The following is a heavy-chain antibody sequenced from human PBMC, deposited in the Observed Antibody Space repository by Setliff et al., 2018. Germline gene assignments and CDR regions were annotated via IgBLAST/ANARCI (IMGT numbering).Heavy chain of an antibody. Sequence: ASVKVSCKPSGYTFTDYYIHWVRQAPGQGLEWMGWINTKTGDPSYAQGYTGRFAFSLDTSDSTTYLDISTLKAEDTATYFCARADHLVTTTFDYWGQGTLVTVSS. CDR3: ARADHLVTTTFDY. V-gene: IGHV7-4-1*02. CDR1: GYTFTDYY. D-gene: IGHD4-17*01. J-gene: IGHJ4*01. CDR2: INTKTGDP.